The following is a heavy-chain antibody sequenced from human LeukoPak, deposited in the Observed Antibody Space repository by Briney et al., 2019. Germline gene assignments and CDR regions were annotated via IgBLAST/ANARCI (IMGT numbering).Heavy chain of an antibody. Sequence: ASVRVSCKASGYTFTGYYMHWVRQAPGQGLEWMGWINPNSGGTNYAQKFQGRVTMTRDTSISTAYMELSRLRSDDTAVYYCARPTLYYYDSSGYYYSPFDYWGQGTLVTVPS. CDR1: GYTFTGYY. CDR2: INPNSGGT. J-gene: IGHJ4*02. V-gene: IGHV1-2*02. CDR3: ARPTLYYYDSSGYYYSPFDY. D-gene: IGHD3-22*01.